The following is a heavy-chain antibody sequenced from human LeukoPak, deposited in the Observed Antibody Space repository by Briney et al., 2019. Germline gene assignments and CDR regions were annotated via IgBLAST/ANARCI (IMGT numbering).Heavy chain of an antibody. CDR2: INVGNGNT. J-gene: IGHJ4*02. D-gene: IGHD5-24*01. Sequence: GASVKVSCKASGYTFINHAIHWVRQAPGQGLEWMGWINVGNGNTKYSQKFQGRVTITRDTSASTAYVELSSLRSEDTAVYYCARRVEYYYESWGQGTLVTVSS. CDR1: GYTFINHA. V-gene: IGHV1-3*01. CDR3: ARRVEYYYES.